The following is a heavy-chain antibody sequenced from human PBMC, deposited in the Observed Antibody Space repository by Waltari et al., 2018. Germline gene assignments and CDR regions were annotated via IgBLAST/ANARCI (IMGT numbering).Heavy chain of an antibody. Sequence: QVQLVQSGAEVKKPGSSVKVACKASGGTFSSYAIRRVRPAPGQGLAWMGRVIPILGIANYAQKFQGRVTITADKSTSTAYMELSSLRSEDTAVYYCARDRQQLARPFDYWGQGTLVTVSS. CDR2: VIPILGIA. D-gene: IGHD6-13*01. J-gene: IGHJ4*02. CDR3: ARDRQQLARPFDY. CDR1: GGTFSSYA. V-gene: IGHV1-69*09.